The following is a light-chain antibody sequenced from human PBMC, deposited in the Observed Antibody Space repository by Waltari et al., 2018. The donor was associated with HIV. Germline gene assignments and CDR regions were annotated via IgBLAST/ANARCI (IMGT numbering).Light chain of an antibody. CDR2: NND. V-gene: IGLV1-44*01. CDR1: YSNIGSNT. Sequence: QSLLPQPPSASGTPGQRVTISCSGSYSNIGSNTVNWHQQLPGSAPRALIYNNDHRPSGVPDRFPGSKSGTSASLAISGLQSEDQGDYYCASWDDKLDGWVFGGGTRLTVL. CDR3: ASWDDKLDGWV. J-gene: IGLJ3*02.